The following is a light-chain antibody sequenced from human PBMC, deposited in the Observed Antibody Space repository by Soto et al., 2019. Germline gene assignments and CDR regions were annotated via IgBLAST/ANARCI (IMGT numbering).Light chain of an antibody. Sequence: ELLLTQSPVTMSLSPGERATLSGRASQSANHNYLACYQQKPCQAPRLLIYGASSRATGIPDRFSGSGSGTVFSLTISRLEPEVFALYYCQQYGSSQYTFGQGTKLEIK. V-gene: IGKV3-20*01. CDR3: QQYGSSQYT. CDR2: GAS. J-gene: IGKJ2*01. CDR1: QSANHNY.